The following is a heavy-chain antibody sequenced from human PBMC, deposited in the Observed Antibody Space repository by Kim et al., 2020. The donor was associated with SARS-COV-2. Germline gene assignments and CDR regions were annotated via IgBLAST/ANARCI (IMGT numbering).Heavy chain of an antibody. D-gene: IGHD2-15*01. V-gene: IGHV1-69*04. Sequence: SVKVSCKASGGTFSSYTISWVRQAPGQGLEWMGRIIPILGIANYAQKFQGRVTITADKSTSTAYMELSSLRSEDTAVYYCAREPRGNKPLYYYYYGMDVWGQGTTVTVSS. CDR1: GGTFSSYT. CDR2: IIPILGIA. J-gene: IGHJ6*02. CDR3: AREPRGNKPLYYYYYGMDV.